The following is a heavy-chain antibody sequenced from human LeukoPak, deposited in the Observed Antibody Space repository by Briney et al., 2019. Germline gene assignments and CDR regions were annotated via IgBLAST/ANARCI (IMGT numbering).Heavy chain of an antibody. D-gene: IGHD3-22*01. V-gene: IGHV3-48*01. CDR3: ARVLHKRNYDGSDYYIS. J-gene: IGHJ5*02. CDR1: GFTFSSYS. Sequence: GGSLRLSCAASGFTFSSYSMNWVRQAPGKGLEWVSYISSSSSTIYYADPVKGRFTISRDNAKNSLYLQLNSLRAEDTAVYYCARVLHKRNYDGSDYYISWGQGTLVTVSS. CDR2: ISSSSSTI.